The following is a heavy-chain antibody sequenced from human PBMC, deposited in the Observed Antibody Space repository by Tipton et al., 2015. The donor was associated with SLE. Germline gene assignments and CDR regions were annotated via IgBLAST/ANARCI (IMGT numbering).Heavy chain of an antibody. CDR1: GASISDYY. J-gene: IGHJ3*01. CDR2: IDYSGST. CDR3: AVAVVPAGMDV. Sequence: TLSLTCTVSGASISDYYWTWIRQFPGKGLEWIGYIDYSGSTNYNPSLKSRVTISVDTSKNQFSLKLSSVTAADTAVYYCAVAVVPAGMDVWGQGTMVTVSS. D-gene: IGHD2-15*01. V-gene: IGHV4-59*01.